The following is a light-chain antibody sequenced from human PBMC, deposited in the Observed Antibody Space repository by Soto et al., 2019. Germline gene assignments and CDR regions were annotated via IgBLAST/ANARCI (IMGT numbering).Light chain of an antibody. CDR2: DAS. J-gene: IGKJ4*01. CDR1: QSVSSY. Sequence: EIVLTQSPATLSLSPGERATLSCRASQSVSSYLAWYQQKPGQAPRLLIYDASNRATGIPARFSGSGSGTDFTLTISSLEPDDFAVYYCQQRSNWRGTFGGGTKVEIK. V-gene: IGKV3-11*01. CDR3: QQRSNWRGT.